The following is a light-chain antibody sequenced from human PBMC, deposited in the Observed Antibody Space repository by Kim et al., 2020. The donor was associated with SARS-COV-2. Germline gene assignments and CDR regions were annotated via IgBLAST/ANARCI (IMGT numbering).Light chain of an antibody. CDR3: QSYDSSLSGSV. CDR2: GNN. J-gene: IGLJ3*02. CDR1: SSNIGAGYD. Sequence: QSVLTHPPSVSGAPGQRVTISCTGSSSNIGAGYDVHWYQQLPGTAPKLLIYGNNNRPSGVPDRFSGSKSGTSASLAITGLQAEDEADYYCQSYDSSLSGSVFGGGTQLTVL. V-gene: IGLV1-40*01.